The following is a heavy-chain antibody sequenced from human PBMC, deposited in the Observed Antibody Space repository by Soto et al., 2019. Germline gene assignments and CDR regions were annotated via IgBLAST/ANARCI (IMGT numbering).Heavy chain of an antibody. CDR1: GGSISSGGYY. Sequence: SETLSLTCTVSGGSISSGGYYWSWIRQHPGKGLEWIGYIYYSGSTYYNPSLKSRVTISVDTSKNQFSLKLSSVTAADTAVYYCERELSGDRGMDVWGQGTTVTVSS. CDR3: ERELSGDRGMDV. V-gene: IGHV4-31*03. CDR2: IYYSGST. J-gene: IGHJ6*02. D-gene: IGHD5-12*01.